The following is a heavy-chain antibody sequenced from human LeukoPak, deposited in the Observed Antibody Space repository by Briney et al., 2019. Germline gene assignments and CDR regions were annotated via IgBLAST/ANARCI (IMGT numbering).Heavy chain of an antibody. V-gene: IGHV3-7*01. D-gene: IGHD2-15*01. CDR2: IKQDGSEK. Sequence: GGSLRLSCEASGFTFSSYWMSWVRQAPGKGLEWVANIKQDGSEKCYVDSLKGRFTVSRDNAKNSLYLQINSLRVGDTAVYFCARVGAATFYWYYMDVWGKGTTVTVSS. CDR1: GFTFSSYW. J-gene: IGHJ6*03. CDR3: ARVGAATFYWYYMDV.